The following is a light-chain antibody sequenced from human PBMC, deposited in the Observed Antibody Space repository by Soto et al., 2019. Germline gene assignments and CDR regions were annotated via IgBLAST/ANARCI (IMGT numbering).Light chain of an antibody. V-gene: IGKV2-28*01. CDR3: MQPLQAPWT. CDR1: GSLLHSNGYNY. J-gene: IGKJ1*01. Sequence: DIVMTQSPLSLPGTPGEPACISWGCIGSLLHSNGYNYLDWYLQKPGQSPQLLIYLGSNRASGVPDRFSGSGSGTDFTLKISRVEAEDVGVYYCMQPLQAPWTFGQGTKVDIK. CDR2: LGS.